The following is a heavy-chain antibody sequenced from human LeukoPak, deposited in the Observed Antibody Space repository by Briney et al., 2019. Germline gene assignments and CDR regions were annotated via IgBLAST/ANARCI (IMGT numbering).Heavy chain of an antibody. Sequence: GGSLRLSCVVSGFNFSSFAMNWVRQAPGKGLEWVSIISKTGSFASRADSLKGRFTISRDNSKNTVYLLMNSLRAEDTALYYCATESFHYWGQGTLVAVSS. V-gene: IGHV3-23*01. D-gene: IGHD3-10*01. J-gene: IGHJ4*02. CDR1: GFNFSSFA. CDR3: ATESFHY. CDR2: ISKTGSFA.